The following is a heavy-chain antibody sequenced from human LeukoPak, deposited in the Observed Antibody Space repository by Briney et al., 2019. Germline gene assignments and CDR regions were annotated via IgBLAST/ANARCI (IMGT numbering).Heavy chain of an antibody. V-gene: IGHV3-43*02. CDR1: GFTFDDYA. D-gene: IGHD3-10*01. Sequence: GGSLRPSCAASGFTFDDYAMHWVRQAPGKGLEWVSLISGDGGSTYYADSVKGRFTISRDNSKNSLYLQMNSLRTEDTALYYCAKVAWFGELFDYWGQGTLVTVSS. CDR3: AKVAWFGELFDY. J-gene: IGHJ4*02. CDR2: ISGDGGST.